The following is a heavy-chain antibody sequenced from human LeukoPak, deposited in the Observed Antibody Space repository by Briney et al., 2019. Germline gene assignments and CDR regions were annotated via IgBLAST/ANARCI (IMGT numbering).Heavy chain of an antibody. CDR1: GFIFSSYG. CDR2: IRYDGSNK. CDR3: AKDMYSSSNPGWFDP. V-gene: IGHV3-30*02. D-gene: IGHD6-13*01. J-gene: IGHJ5*02. Sequence: AGSLRLSCAASGFIFSSYGMHWVRQASGKGLEWVAFIRYDGSNKYYADSVKGRFTISRDNSKNTLYLQMNSLRAEDMAVYYCAKDMYSSSNPGWFDPWGQGTLVTVSS.